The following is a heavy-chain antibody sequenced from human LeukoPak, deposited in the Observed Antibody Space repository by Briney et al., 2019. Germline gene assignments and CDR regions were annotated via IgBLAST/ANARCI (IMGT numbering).Heavy chain of an antibody. Sequence: GESLKISCKGSGYSFTSYWIGWARQMPGKGLEWMGIIYPGDSDTRYSPSFQGQVTISADKSISTAYLQWSSLKASDTAMYYCARGSLGFYYDSSDYWDYWGQGTLVTVSS. CDR1: GYSFTSYW. J-gene: IGHJ4*02. V-gene: IGHV5-51*01. CDR3: ARGSLGFYYDSSDYWDY. CDR2: IYPGDSDT. D-gene: IGHD3-22*01.